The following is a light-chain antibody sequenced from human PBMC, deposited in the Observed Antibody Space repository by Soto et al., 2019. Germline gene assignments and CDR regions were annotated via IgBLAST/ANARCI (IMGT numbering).Light chain of an antibody. V-gene: IGKV3-20*01. CDR3: QQYGSSPLIT. J-gene: IGKJ5*01. Sequence: EIVLTQSPGTLSLSPGERATLSCRASQSVSSSYLAWYQQKPGQAPRLLIYGASSRATGIPDRFRGSGSRTDFTLTISRLEPEDFAVYYCQQYGSSPLITFGQGTRLEIK. CDR1: QSVSSSY. CDR2: GAS.